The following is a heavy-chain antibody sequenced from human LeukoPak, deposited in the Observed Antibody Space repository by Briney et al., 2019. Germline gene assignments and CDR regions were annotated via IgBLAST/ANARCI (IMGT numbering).Heavy chain of an antibody. CDR1: GFTFSSYE. Sequence: GGSLRLSCAASGFTFSSYEMNWVRQAPGKVLEWVSYIGVSGSTMYYAESVKGRFTISRDNAKNSLYLQMNSLRAEDTAVYYCARERYCSSTSCPHGDLDYWGQGTLVSVSS. J-gene: IGHJ4*02. CDR2: IGVSGSTM. CDR3: ARERYCSSTSCPHGDLDY. D-gene: IGHD2-2*01. V-gene: IGHV3-48*03.